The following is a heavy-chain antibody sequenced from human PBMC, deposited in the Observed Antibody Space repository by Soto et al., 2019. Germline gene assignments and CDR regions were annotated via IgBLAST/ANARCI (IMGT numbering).Heavy chain of an antibody. CDR1: GASINSGGYY. Sequence: TLSLTCTVSGASINSGGYYWSWVRQLPGKGLEWIGYVYFSGSTYYNPSLESRVTISVDTSKNQFSLKLSSVTAADTAVYYCARDRGIAAAGKRWFDPWGQGTLVTVSS. CDR2: VYFSGST. V-gene: IGHV4-31*03. CDR3: ARDRGIAAAGKRWFDP. D-gene: IGHD6-13*01. J-gene: IGHJ5*02.